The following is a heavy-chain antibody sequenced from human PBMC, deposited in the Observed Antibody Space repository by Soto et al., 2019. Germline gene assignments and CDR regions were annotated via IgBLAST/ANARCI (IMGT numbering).Heavy chain of an antibody. D-gene: IGHD2-15*01. CDR1: GYTFTSYY. CDR3: ARDYPEIYCSGGSCYDPGYYYYGMDV. CDR2: INPSGGST. V-gene: IGHV1-46*01. J-gene: IGHJ6*02. Sequence: ASVKVSCKASGYTFTSYYMHWVRQAPGQGFEWMGIINPSGGSTSYAQKFQGRVTMTRDTSTSTVYMELSSLRSEDTAVYYCARDYPEIYCSGGSCYDPGYYYYGMDVWGQGTTVTVSS.